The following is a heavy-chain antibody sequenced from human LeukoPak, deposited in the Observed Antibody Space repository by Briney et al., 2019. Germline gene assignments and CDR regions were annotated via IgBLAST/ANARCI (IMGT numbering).Heavy chain of an antibody. V-gene: IGHV4-61*01. CDR1: GGSVSSGSYY. CDR2: IYYSGST. D-gene: IGHD5-18*01. J-gene: IGHJ4*02. CDR3: ATGYSYGTAFDY. Sequence: SETLSLTCTVSGGSVSSGSYYWSWIQQPPGKGLEWIGYIYYSGSTNYNPSLKSRVTISVDTSKNQFSLKLSSVTAADTAVYYCATGYSYGTAFDYWGQGTLVTVSS.